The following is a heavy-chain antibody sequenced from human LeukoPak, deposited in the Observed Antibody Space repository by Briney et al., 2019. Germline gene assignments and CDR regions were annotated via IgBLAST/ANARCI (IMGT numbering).Heavy chain of an antibody. CDR2: IYYSGST. CDR3: ARFYSNYGGFDP. Sequence: SQTLSLTCTVSGGSISSGDYYWSWIRQPPGKGLEWIGYIYYSGSTYYNPSLKSRVTISVDTSKNQFSLKLSSVTAADTAVYYCARFYSNYGGFDPWGQGTLVTVSS. J-gene: IGHJ5*02. D-gene: IGHD4-11*01. CDR1: GGSISSGDYY. V-gene: IGHV4-30-4*08.